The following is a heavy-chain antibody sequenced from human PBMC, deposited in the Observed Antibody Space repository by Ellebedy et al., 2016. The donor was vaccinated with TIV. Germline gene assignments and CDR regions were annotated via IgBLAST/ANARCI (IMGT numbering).Heavy chain of an antibody. CDR2: GYT. Sequence: GESLKISCTASGFIVSTNHMSWVRQAPGKGLEWVGGYTNYADSVKGRFTISTHNSTNTLYLQMTNLRTEDTAVYYCAKGSFPFGDKSERIYSFQYWGQGTLVTVSS. D-gene: IGHD3-10*01. CDR1: GFIVSTNH. J-gene: IGHJ4*02. V-gene: IGHV3-53*04. CDR3: AKGSFPFGDKSERIYSFQY.